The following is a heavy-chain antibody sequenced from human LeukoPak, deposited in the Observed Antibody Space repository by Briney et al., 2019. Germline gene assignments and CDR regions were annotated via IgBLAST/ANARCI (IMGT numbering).Heavy chain of an antibody. Sequence: GESLKISCKGSGYSFTSYWIGWVRQLPRQGLEWMGIIYPGDSDTRYSPSFQGHVTISADKSISTAYLQWSSLKASDTAMYYCARLGGKYSSPLWGQGTLVTVSS. D-gene: IGHD6-6*01. CDR3: ARLGGKYSSPL. CDR1: GYSFTSYW. J-gene: IGHJ4*02. V-gene: IGHV5-51*01. CDR2: IYPGDSDT.